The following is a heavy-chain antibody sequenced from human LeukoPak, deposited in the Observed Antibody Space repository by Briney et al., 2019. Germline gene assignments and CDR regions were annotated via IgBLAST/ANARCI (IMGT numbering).Heavy chain of an antibody. CDR3: ARYGNGAWLAHYAFDI. Sequence: GGSLRLSCAASGFTFSSYAMSWVRQAPGKGLEWVSAISGSGGSTYYADSVKGRFTISRDNAENSLYLQMNSLRAEDTAVYYCARYGNGAWLAHYAFDIWGQGTMVTVSS. CDR1: GFTFSSYA. CDR2: ISGSGGST. V-gene: IGHV3-23*01. J-gene: IGHJ3*02. D-gene: IGHD6-19*01.